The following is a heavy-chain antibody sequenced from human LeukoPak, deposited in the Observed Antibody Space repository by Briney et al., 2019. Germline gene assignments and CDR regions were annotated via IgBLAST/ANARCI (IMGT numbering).Heavy chain of an antibody. J-gene: IGHJ4*02. D-gene: IGHD6-13*01. CDR2: IYHSGST. V-gene: IGHV4-4*02. Sequence: SGTLSLTCAVSGGSISSSKWWSWVRQPPGKGLEWIGEIYHSGSTNYNPSLKSRVTISVDKSKNQFSLKLSSVTAADTAVYYCARYIAAPNGYYFDYWGQGTLVTVSS. CDR1: GGSISSSKW. CDR3: ARYIAAPNGYYFDY.